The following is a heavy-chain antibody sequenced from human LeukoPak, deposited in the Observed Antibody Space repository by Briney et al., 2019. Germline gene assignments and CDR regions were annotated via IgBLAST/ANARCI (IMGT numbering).Heavy chain of an antibody. D-gene: IGHD6-19*01. J-gene: IGHJ4*02. CDR2: IYSGGST. CDR1: GFTVSSNY. CDR3: AREIAVAGSVFDY. V-gene: IGHV3-53*01. Sequence: GGSLRLSCAASGFTVSSNYMSWVRQAPGKGLEWVSVIYSGGSTSYADSVKGRFTISRDNAKKSLYLQMNSLRAEDTAVYYCAREIAVAGSVFDYWGQGTLVTVSS.